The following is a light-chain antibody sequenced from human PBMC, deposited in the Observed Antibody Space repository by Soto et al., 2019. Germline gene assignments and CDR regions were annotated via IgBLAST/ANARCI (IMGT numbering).Light chain of an antibody. Sequence: DIQMTQSPSSLSASVGDRVTITCRASQSISSYLNWYQQKPGKAXKLLIYAASSLQSGVPSRFSGSGSGTDFTLTIASLQPEDFATYYCQQSYSTLSITFGQGTRLEIK. V-gene: IGKV1-39*01. CDR1: QSISSY. CDR2: AAS. CDR3: QQSYSTLSIT. J-gene: IGKJ5*01.